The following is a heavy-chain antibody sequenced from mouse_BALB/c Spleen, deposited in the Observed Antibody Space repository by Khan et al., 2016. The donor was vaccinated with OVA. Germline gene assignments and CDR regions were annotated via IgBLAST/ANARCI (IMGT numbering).Heavy chain of an antibody. D-gene: IGHD2-4*01. CDR3: TRSYDSYYFDY. CDR1: GYTFANYW. Sequence: VQLQQSGTVLVRPGASVKMSCKASGYTFANYWMHWVNQRPGKGLEWVGTIYPGIGDTRYNQKFQDKARLTAVTSASTAYMELSSLTSEDSAVYYCTRSYDSYYFDYWGEGTTLTVSS. V-gene: IGHV1-5*01. CDR2: IYPGIGDT. J-gene: IGHJ2*01.